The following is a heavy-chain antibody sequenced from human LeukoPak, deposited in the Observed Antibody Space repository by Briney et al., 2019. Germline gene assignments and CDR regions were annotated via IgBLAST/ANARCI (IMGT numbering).Heavy chain of an antibody. D-gene: IGHD6-19*01. CDR3: ARESGSGWYEYYFDY. CDR2: FDPEDGET. CDR1: GYTLTELS. V-gene: IGHV1-24*01. J-gene: IGHJ4*02. Sequence: SVKVSCKVSGYTLTELSMHWVRQAPGKGLEWMGGFDPEDGETIYAQKFQGRVTITADESTSTAYMELSSLRSEDTAVYYCARESGSGWYEYYFDYWGQGTLVTVSS.